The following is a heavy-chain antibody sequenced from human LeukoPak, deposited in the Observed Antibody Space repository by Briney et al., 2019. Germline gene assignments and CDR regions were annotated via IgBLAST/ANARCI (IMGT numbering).Heavy chain of an antibody. D-gene: IGHD3-22*01. CDR2: IYHSGST. CDR3: ASADSSGYFYVAY. J-gene: IGHJ4*02. CDR1: GDSIRGFY. Sequence: SETLSLTCSVSGDSIRGFYWNWIRQPPGKGLEWIGTIYHSGSTYYNPSLKSRVTISVDTSKNQFSLKLSSVTAADTAVYYCASADSSGYFYVAYWGQGTLVTVSS. V-gene: IGHV4-38-2*02.